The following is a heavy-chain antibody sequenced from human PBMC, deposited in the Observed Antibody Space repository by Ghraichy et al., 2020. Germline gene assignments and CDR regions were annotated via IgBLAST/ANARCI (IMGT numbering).Heavy chain of an antibody. V-gene: IGHV7-4-1*02. CDR2: INTNTGNP. CDR1: GYTFTSYA. Sequence: ASVKVSCKASGYTFTSYAMNWVRQAPGQGLEWMGWINTNTGNPTYAQGFTGRFVFSLDTSVSTAYLQISSLKAEDTAVYYCARVDKNTDPYYYYYYMDVWGKGTTVTVSS. D-gene: IGHD2/OR15-2a*01. J-gene: IGHJ6*03. CDR3: ARVDKNTDPYYYYYYMDV.